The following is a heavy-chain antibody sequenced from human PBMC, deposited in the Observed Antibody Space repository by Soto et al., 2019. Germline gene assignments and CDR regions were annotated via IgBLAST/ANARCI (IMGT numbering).Heavy chain of an antibody. Sequence: EVQLVESGGGLVQPGGSLRLSCTASGFTFSDSWMTWVRQAPGKGLEWVARIKPDESEKKYADSVKGRFTVARDNSKNTLFLEMNSLRVEDTAVYFCAKDFKVSGSHYGTLNYYYGMDVWGQGTTVTVSS. V-gene: IGHV3-7*01. CDR3: AKDFKVSGSHYGTLNYYYGMDV. CDR2: IKPDESEK. D-gene: IGHD3-10*01. J-gene: IGHJ6*02. CDR1: GFTFSDSW.